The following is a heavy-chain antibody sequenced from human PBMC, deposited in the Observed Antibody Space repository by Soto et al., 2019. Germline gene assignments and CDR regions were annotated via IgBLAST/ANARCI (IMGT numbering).Heavy chain of an antibody. CDR2: ISAYNGNT. D-gene: IGHD6-13*01. V-gene: IGHV1-18*01. CDR3: ARDAAAGLNDD. J-gene: IGHJ4*02. CDR1: GYTFTSYG. Sequence: QVQLVQSGAEVKKPGASVKVSCKASGYTFTSYGISWVRQAPGQGLEWMGGISAYNGNTKYVQKFQGRVTMTTAASTNTAYMELRSLRSDDTAVYYCARDAAAGLNDDWGQGTLVTVSS.